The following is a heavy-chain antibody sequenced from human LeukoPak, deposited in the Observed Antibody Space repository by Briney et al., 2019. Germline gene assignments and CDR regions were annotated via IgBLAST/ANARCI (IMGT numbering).Heavy chain of an antibody. CDR1: GFTFDDYG. D-gene: IGHD6-19*01. CDR3: AKDRTAVAGTVDWFDP. CDR2: INWNGGST. Sequence: GGSLRLSCAASGFTFDDYGMSWVRQAPGKGLEWVSGINWNGGSTGYADSVKGRFTISRDHSKNTLYLQMNSLRAEDTAVYYCAKDRTAVAGTVDWFDPWGQGTLVTVSS. J-gene: IGHJ5*02. V-gene: IGHV3-20*04.